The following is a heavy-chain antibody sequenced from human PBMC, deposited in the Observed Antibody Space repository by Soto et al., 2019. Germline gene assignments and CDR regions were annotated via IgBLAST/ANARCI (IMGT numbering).Heavy chain of an antibody. Sequence: GESLKISCKGSGYTFSAYWIAWVRQMPGKGLEWMGTIYPGDSDTRYSPSFRGQVTISADKSIGTTYLQWSSLKASDTAMYYCASDLSGNAFDVWGQGTMVTVSS. V-gene: IGHV5-51*01. CDR2: IYPGDSDT. D-gene: IGHD1-26*01. CDR3: ASDLSGNAFDV. J-gene: IGHJ3*01. CDR1: GYTFSAYW.